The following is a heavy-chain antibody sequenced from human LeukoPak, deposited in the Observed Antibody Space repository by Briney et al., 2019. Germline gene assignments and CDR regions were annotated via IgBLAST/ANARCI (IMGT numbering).Heavy chain of an antibody. CDR1: GGSISSSSYY. Sequence: PSETLSLTCTVSGGSISSSSYYWGWIRQPPGKGLEWIGEINHSGSTNYNPSFKSRVTISVDTSKNQFSLKLSSVTAADTAVYYCARGYSSSWSKRDYFDYWGQGTLVTVSS. V-gene: IGHV4-39*07. CDR2: INHSGST. J-gene: IGHJ4*02. CDR3: ARGYSSSWSKRDYFDY. D-gene: IGHD6-13*01.